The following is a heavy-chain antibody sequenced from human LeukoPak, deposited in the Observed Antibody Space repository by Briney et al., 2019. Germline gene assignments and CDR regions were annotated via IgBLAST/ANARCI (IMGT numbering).Heavy chain of an antibody. J-gene: IGHJ4*02. D-gene: IGHD6-13*01. CDR2: IKGTGDSP. Sequence: GASVKVSCKASGFTFTNYHMHWVRQAPGQGLEWVALIKGTGDSPDYAQKFHGRVTVTCDTSTSTAYLELRSLKLEDTAVYYCARAPAGTLDFWGQGTLVTVSS. V-gene: IGHV1-46*01. CDR3: ARAPAGTLDF. CDR1: GFTFTNYH.